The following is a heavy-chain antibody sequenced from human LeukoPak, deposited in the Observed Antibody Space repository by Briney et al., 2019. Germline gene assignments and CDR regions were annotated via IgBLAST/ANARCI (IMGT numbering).Heavy chain of an antibody. Sequence: SIKVPCKASGCTFTSYSVLRVRQDPRERLEGPGWIVVGSGNTNYAQKFQERVIIIRDMSTSTAHMELSSLRTDDTAVYYCAVDTHRSDSSGYRDIDYWGQGNLVTVSS. CDR3: AVDTHRSDSSGYRDIDY. CDR1: GCTFTSYS. J-gene: IGHJ4*02. CDR2: IVVGSGNT. V-gene: IGHV1-58*01. D-gene: IGHD3-22*01.